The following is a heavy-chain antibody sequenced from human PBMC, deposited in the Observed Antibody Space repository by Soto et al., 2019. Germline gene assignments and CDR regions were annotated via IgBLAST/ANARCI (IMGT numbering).Heavy chain of an antibody. CDR3: AKDLPLDYGDYAGY. D-gene: IGHD4-17*01. CDR1: GFTFSSYA. CDR2: ISGSGGST. Sequence: EVQLLESGGGLVQPGGSMSLSCAASGFTFSSYAMGWVRQAPGKGLEWVSAISGSGGSTYYADSVKGRFTISRENSKNTLYLQMNSLRAEDTAVYYCAKDLPLDYGDYAGYWGQGTLVTVSS. V-gene: IGHV3-23*01. J-gene: IGHJ4*02.